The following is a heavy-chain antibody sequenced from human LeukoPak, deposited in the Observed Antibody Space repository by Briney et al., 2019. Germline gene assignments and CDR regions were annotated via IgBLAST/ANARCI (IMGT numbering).Heavy chain of an antibody. V-gene: IGHV4-34*01. CDR1: GGSFSGYY. CDR3: ARDSSFSGYLYYFDY. CDR2: INHSGST. J-gene: IGHJ4*02. Sequence: SETLSLMCAVCGGSFSGYYWSWIRQPPGKELEGIGEINHSGSTNYNPSLKSRVTISVDTSKNQFSLKLSSVTAADTAVYYCARDSSFSGYLYYFDYWGQGTLVTVSS. D-gene: IGHD5-12*01.